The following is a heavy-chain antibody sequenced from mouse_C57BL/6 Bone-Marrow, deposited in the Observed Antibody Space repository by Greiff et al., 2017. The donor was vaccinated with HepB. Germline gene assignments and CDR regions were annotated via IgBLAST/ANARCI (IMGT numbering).Heavy chain of an antibody. J-gene: IGHJ3*01. CDR3: APYVWFAY. Sequence: QVQLQQPGAELVRPGPSVKLSCKASGYTFTSYWMHWVKQRPGQGLEWIGVIDPSDSYTNYNQKFKGKATLTVDKSSSTAYMELRSLTSEDSAVYYCAPYVWFAYWGQGTLVTVSA. D-gene: IGHD1-1*01. CDR1: GYTFTSYW. V-gene: IGHV1-59*01. CDR2: IDPSDSYT.